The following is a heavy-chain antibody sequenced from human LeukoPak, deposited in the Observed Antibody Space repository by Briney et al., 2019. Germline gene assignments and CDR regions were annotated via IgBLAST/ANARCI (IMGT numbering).Heavy chain of an antibody. V-gene: IGHV4-31*11. D-gene: IGHD1-1*01. J-gene: IGHJ4*02. CDR3: ARRSDGTTSAAFDY. CDR2: IYYSGST. CDR1: GGSISSADYF. Sequence: PSETLSLTCAVSGGSISSADYFWSWIRQHPGKGLEWIGYIYYSGSTYYTPSLESRVAISMDTSENQFSLNLSSVTAADTAVYYCARRSDGTTSAAFDYWGQGTLVTVSS.